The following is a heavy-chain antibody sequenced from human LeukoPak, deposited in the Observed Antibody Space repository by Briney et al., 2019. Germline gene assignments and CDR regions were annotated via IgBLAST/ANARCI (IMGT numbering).Heavy chain of an antibody. CDR2: IFPGDSDT. D-gene: IGHD1-14*01. CDR1: GCSFPAYW. J-gene: IGHJ4*02. CDR3: ARNHGDNPKCDY. Sequence: GEALKISCKGSGCSFPAYWIGWVRQMPGKGLEWMGIIFPGDSDTRYSPSFQGQVTISADKSLSTTYLQWSSLKASDTAMYYCARNHGDNPKCDYWGQGTLVTVSS. V-gene: IGHV5-51*01.